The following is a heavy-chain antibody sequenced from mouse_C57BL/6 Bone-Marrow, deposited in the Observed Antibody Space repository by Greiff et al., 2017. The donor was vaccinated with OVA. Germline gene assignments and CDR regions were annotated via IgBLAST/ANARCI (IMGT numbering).Heavy chain of an antibody. V-gene: IGHV5-15*01. Sequence: EVNLVESGGGLVQPGGSLKLSCAASGFTFSDYGMAWVRQAPRKGPEWVAFISNLAYSIYYADTVTGRFTISRENAKNTLYLEMSSLRSEDTAMYYCAITTVVAYWYFDVWGTGTTVTVSS. CDR3: AITTVVAYWYFDV. D-gene: IGHD1-1*01. J-gene: IGHJ1*03. CDR2: ISNLAYSI. CDR1: GFTFSDYG.